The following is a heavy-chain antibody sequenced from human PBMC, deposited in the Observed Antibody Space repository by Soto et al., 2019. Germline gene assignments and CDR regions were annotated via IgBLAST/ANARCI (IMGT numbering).Heavy chain of an antibody. CDR1: GGSISSSNW. V-gene: IGHV4-4*02. J-gene: IGHJ4*02. CDR3: ARRRLIAVAGKVYYFDY. D-gene: IGHD6-19*01. CDR2: IYHSGST. Sequence: SETLSLTCAVSGGSISSSNWWSWVRQPPGKGLEWIGEIYHSGSTNYNPSLKSRVTISVDKSKNQFSLKLSSVTAADTAVYYCARRRLIAVAGKVYYFDYWGQGTLVTVSS.